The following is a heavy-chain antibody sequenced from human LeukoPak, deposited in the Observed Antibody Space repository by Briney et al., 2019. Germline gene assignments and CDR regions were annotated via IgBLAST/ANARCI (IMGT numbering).Heavy chain of an antibody. V-gene: IGHV3-53*01. D-gene: IGHD3-10*01. CDR2: IYSGGST. CDR1: GFTFDDYA. J-gene: IGHJ3*02. Sequence: PGGSLRLSCSASGFTFDDYAMHWVRQAPGKGLEWISVIYSGGSTYYADSVKGRFTISRDNSKNTLYLQMNSLRAEDTAVYYCARVHLGAFDIWGQGTMVTVSS. CDR3: ARVHLGAFDI.